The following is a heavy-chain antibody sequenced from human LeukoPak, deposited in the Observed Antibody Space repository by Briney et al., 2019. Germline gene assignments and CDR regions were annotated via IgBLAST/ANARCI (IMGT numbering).Heavy chain of an antibody. Sequence: PSETLSLTCTASGGSISSYYWSWIRQPPGKGLEWIGYIYYSGSTNYNPSLKSRVTISVDTSKNQFSLKLSSVTAADTAVYYCARAKSHSSWYKKRGKYFDYWGQGTLVTVSS. V-gene: IGHV4-59*01. D-gene: IGHD6-13*01. CDR3: ARAKSHSSWYKKRGKYFDY. J-gene: IGHJ4*02. CDR1: GGSISSYY. CDR2: IYYSGST.